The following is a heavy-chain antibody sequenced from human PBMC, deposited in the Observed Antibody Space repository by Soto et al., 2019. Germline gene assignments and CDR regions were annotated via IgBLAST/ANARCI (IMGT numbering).Heavy chain of an antibody. J-gene: IGHJ6*02. V-gene: IGHV3-13*05. D-gene: IGHD3-22*01. CDR1: GFTFSSYD. CDR3: ARDLLLYDSSGYHYYYGMDV. Sequence: PGGSLRLSCAASGFTFSSYDMHWVRQATGKGLEWVSAIGTAGDPYYSGSVKGRFTISREKAKNSLYLQMNSLRAGDTAVYYCARDLLLYDSSGYHYYYGMDVWGQGTTVTVSS. CDR2: IGTAGDP.